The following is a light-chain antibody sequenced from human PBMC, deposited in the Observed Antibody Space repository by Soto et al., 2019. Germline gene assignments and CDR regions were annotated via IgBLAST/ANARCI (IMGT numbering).Light chain of an antibody. J-gene: IGKJ1*01. CDR1: QPLNNN. Sequence: EIVMTHSPATLSVSPGDRATLSCRAGQPLNNNVAWYQHKPGQAPRLLIYDASKRATGIPARFSGSGSGTDFTLTISSLQPDDFATYFCRQYNSYSWTFGRGTKVDI. V-gene: IGKV3D-15*01. CDR3: RQYNSYSWT. CDR2: DAS.